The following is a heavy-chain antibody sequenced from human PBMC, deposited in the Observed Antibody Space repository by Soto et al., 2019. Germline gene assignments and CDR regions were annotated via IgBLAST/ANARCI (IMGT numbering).Heavy chain of an antibody. V-gene: IGHV4-31*03. J-gene: IGHJ3*02. CDR1: GGSISSGGYY. CDR2: IYYSGST. D-gene: IGHD2-2*01. Sequence: SETLSLTCTVSGGSISSGGYYWSWIRQHPGKGLEWIGYIYYSGSTYYNPSLKSRVTISVDTSKNQFSLKLSSVTAADTAVYYCARVVPAAMPSYAFDIWGQGTMVTVSS. CDR3: ARVVPAAMPSYAFDI.